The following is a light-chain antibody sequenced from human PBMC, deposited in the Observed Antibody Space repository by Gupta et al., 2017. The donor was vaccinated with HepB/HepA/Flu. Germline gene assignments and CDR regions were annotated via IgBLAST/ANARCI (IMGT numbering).Light chain of an antibody. V-gene: IGKV3-20*01. CDR2: DAA. Sequence: EIVLTQSPGTLSLSPGERATLSCTAIQSVHYDYVAWYQQKPGQSPKRLIYDAAIRAPGIPDLFIGGGSGTDFTLNISRLEPENIAVYYCTQYGISPPTFGQGTKLDI. J-gene: IGKJ2*01. CDR1: QSVHYDY. CDR3: TQYGISPPT.